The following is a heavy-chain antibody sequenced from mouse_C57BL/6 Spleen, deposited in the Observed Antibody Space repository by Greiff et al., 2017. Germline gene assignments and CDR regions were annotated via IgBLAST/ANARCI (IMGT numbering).Heavy chain of an antibody. CDR2: IWSGGST. V-gene: IGHV2-2*01. Sequence: VQLQESGPGLVQPSQSLSITCTVSGFSLTSYGVHWVRQSPGKGLEWLGVIWSGGSTDYNAAFISRLSISKDNSKSQVFFKMNSLQADDTAIYYCARYGSSPYWYFDVWGTGTTVTVSS. CDR3: ARYGSSPYWYFDV. CDR1: GFSLTSYG. D-gene: IGHD1-1*01. J-gene: IGHJ1*03.